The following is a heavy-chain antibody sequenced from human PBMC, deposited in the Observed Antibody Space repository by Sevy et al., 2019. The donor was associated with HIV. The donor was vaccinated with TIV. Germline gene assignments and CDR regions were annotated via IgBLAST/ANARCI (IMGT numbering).Heavy chain of an antibody. CDR3: AREGSYGDHDYQYYYGMDV. Sequence: GGSLRLSCAASGFSFRSYWMSWVRQAPGKGLEWVANIRQDGSEKYDVHFVKGRFTISRDNAENSLYLQMNSLRAEDTAVYYCAREGSYGDHDYQYYYGMDVWGQGPTVTVSS. CDR2: IRQDGSEK. D-gene: IGHD4-17*01. CDR1: GFSFRSYW. V-gene: IGHV3-7*01. J-gene: IGHJ6*02.